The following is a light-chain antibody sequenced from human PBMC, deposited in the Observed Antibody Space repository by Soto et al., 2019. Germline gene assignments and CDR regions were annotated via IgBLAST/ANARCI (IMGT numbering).Light chain of an antibody. Sequence: DIQMTQSPSSVSASVGDRVTITCRASQDISGWLGWYQQKPGEAPKLLIYAASSLESGVPSRFSGSGSGAAFTLAITSAQPEDSAVYYCQQADSCPFTFGPGTRVSIK. CDR2: AAS. V-gene: IGKV1-12*01. J-gene: IGKJ3*01. CDR3: QQADSCPFT. CDR1: QDISGW.